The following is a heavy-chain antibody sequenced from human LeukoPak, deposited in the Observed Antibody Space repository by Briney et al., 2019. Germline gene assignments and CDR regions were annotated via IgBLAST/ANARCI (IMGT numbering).Heavy chain of an antibody. D-gene: IGHD1-26*01. Sequence: PSETLSLPFTVSGGSISSYYWSWIRQPAGKGLEWIGRIYTSGSTNYNASLKSRVSMSVDTSKNQFSLKLSSVTAADTAVFYCARENSGSYREFDYWGQGTLVTVSS. CDR1: GGSISSYY. CDR3: ARENSGSYREFDY. CDR2: IYTSGST. J-gene: IGHJ4*02. V-gene: IGHV4-4*07.